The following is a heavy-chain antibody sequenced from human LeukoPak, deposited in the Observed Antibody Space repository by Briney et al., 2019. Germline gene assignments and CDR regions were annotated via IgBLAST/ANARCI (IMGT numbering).Heavy chain of an antibody. CDR1: GFTFSSFA. V-gene: IGHV3-23*01. D-gene: IGHD1-20*01. CDR3: AKTEYNSSCRYSDF. Sequence: GGSLRLSCAASGFTFSSFAMSWVRQAPGKGLEWVSTISGSGGYIYYADSVKGRFTISRDNSKNTLYLQMNSLRAEDTAVYFCAKTEYNSSCRYSDFWGQGTLVTVSS. J-gene: IGHJ4*02. CDR2: ISGSGGYI.